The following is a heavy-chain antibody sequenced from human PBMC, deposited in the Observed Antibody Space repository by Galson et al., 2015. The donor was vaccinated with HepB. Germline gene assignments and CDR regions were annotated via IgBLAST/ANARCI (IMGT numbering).Heavy chain of an antibody. J-gene: IGHJ4*02. CDR2: ISGSGGST. CDR3: AKPLWGYDSSGYYYFDY. D-gene: IGHD3-22*01. Sequence: SLRLSCAASGFTFSSYAMSWVRQAPGKGLEWVSAISGSGGSTYYADSVKGRFTISRDNSKNTLYLQMNSLRAEDTAVYYCAKPLWGYDSSGYYYFDYWGQRTLVTVSS. CDR1: GFTFSSYA. V-gene: IGHV3-23*01.